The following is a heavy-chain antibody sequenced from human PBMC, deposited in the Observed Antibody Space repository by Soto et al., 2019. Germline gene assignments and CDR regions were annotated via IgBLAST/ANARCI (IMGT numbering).Heavy chain of an antibody. CDR3: ARQGSCPYYSYVLDV. CDR1: GYTFTNSG. D-gene: IGHD1-26*01. CDR2: ISTYNGET. J-gene: IGHJ6*01. V-gene: IGHV1-18*01. Sequence: QVQLVQSGAEVKKPGASVKVSCEASGYTFTNSGISWVRQAPGQGLEWMVWISTYNGETNSAQKFQGRVTMTADTSTATDYMEGMSLKSDETAVHYCARQGSCPYYSYVLDVCGQGTTVTLSS.